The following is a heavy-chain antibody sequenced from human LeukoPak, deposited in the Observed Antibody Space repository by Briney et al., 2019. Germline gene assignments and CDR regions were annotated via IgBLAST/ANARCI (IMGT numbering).Heavy chain of an antibody. CDR2: INPSGGST. CDR3: ARDPYGDYGSDI. V-gene: IGHV1-46*01. CDR1: GYTFTSYY. Sequence: ASVKVSCTASGYTFTSYYMHWVRQAPGQGLEWMGIINPSGGSTSYAQKFQGRVTMTRDMSTSTVYMELSSLRSEDTAVYYCARDPYGDYGSDIWGQGTMVTVSS. D-gene: IGHD4-17*01. J-gene: IGHJ3*02.